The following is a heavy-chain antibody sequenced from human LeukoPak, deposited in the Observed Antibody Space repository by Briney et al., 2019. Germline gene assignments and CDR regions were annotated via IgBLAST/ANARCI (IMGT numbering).Heavy chain of an antibody. J-gene: IGHJ6*03. D-gene: IGHD1-26*01. CDR1: GGSISSYY. V-gene: IGHV4-59*12. CDR2: IYYSGST. CDR3: ARVDGVGATVCYYYMDV. Sequence: SETLSLTCTVSGGSISSYYWSWIRQPPGKGLEWIGYIYYSGSTSYNPSLKSRVTISVDTSKNQFSLKLSSVTAADTAVYYCARVDGVGATVCYYYMDVWGKGTTVTVSS.